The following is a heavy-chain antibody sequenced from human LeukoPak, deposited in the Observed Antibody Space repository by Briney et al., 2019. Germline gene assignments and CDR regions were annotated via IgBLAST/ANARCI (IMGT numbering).Heavy chain of an antibody. CDR2: IYYSGST. V-gene: IGHV4-59*01. CDR1: GGSISSYY. CDR3: ARDDILTGIDY. Sequence: SETLSLTCTVSGGSISSYYWSWIRQPPGKGLEWIGYIYYSGSTNYNPSLKSRVTISVDTSKNQFPLKLSSVTAADTAVYYCARDDILTGIDYWGQGTLVTVSS. D-gene: IGHD3-9*01. J-gene: IGHJ4*02.